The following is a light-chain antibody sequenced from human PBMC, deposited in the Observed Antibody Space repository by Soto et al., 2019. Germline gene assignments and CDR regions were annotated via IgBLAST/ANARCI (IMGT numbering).Light chain of an antibody. CDR2: DAS. Sequence: DIQITQSPSTLSASVGDRVTITCRASHSITSWLAWYQQKPGKAPNLLIYDASSLQSGVPSRFSGSGSGTEFTLTISSLQPDDSATYYCQQYNSHDDIAFGRGTKVEIK. J-gene: IGKJ4*01. CDR1: HSITSW. CDR3: QQYNSHDDIA. V-gene: IGKV1-5*01.